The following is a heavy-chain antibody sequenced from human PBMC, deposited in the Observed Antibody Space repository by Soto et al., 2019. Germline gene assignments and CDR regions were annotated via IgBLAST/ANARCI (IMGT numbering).Heavy chain of an antibody. Sequence: SETLSLTCTVSGGSITGSSYHWDWIRQSPGKGLEWIGSIYDSATTYSNPSLKSRLTISLDTSKNQFSLRLRSVTAADTAVYYCASFLSYYYDSSGNPKDYWGQGTLVTVS. CDR2: IYDSATT. CDR3: ASFLSYYYDSSGNPKDY. V-gene: IGHV4-39*01. J-gene: IGHJ4*02. CDR1: GGSITGSSYH. D-gene: IGHD3-22*01.